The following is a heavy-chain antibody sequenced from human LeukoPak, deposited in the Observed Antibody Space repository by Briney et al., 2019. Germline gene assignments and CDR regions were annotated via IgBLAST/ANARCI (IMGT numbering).Heavy chain of an antibody. CDR1: GFTFSSYG. CDR2: ISYDGSNK. V-gene: IGHV3-30*03. CDR3: ARDSAVRGAIYY. D-gene: IGHD3-10*01. Sequence: GGSLRLSCAASGFTFSSYGMHWVRQAPGKGLEWVAVISYDGSNKYYADSVKGRFTISRDNAKNSLYLQMNSLRAEDTAVHYCARDSAVRGAIYYWGQGTLVTVPS. J-gene: IGHJ4*02.